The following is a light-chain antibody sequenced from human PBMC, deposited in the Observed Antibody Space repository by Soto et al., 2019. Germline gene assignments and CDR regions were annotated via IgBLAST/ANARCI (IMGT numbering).Light chain of an antibody. J-gene: IGKJ1*01. Sequence: DLQMNQSPASLSASVGDRVTITCKASQDISNYLNWYQQILGKAPKLLIYDASNLETGVPSRFSGSGSGTKFTLTISSLEPEDSAVYYCQQYHSWPAFGQGTKVDI. CDR1: QDISNY. CDR2: DAS. CDR3: QQYHSWPA. V-gene: IGKV1-33*01.